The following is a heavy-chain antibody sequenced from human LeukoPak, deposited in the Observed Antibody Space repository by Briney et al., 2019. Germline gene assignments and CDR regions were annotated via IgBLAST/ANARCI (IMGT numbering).Heavy chain of an antibody. D-gene: IGHD3-22*01. Sequence: GGSLRLSCVASGFIFGNHWMGWVRQAPGKGLEGVGLARNKANSHTTEYAASVKGRFIISRDDSKSSLYLQMNSLKTEDTAVYFCARRGFSDSRGYYPDFDYWGRGTLVTVSS. CDR1: GFIFGNHW. V-gene: IGHV3-72*01. CDR3: ARRGFSDSRGYYPDFDY. CDR2: ARNKANSHTT. J-gene: IGHJ4*02.